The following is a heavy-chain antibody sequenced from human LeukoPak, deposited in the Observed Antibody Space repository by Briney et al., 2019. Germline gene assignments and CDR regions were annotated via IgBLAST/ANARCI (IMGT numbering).Heavy chain of an antibody. D-gene: IGHD6-6*01. Sequence: GGSLRLSCVASGFTLNKYWMHWVHQAPGKGLVWVSRMNIDGTSTSYADSVKGRFTISRDNAKNKVYLQMNSLRVEDTAVYYCVRVYITSSYFDFWGQGTLVTVSS. CDR2: MNIDGTST. CDR3: VRVYITSSYFDF. V-gene: IGHV3-74*01. J-gene: IGHJ4*02. CDR1: GFTLNKYW.